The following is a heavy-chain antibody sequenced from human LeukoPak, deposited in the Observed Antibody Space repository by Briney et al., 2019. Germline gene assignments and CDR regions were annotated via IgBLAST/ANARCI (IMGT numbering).Heavy chain of an antibody. CDR3: ARDIGQGSSWLYDY. CDR1: GYTFTGYY. V-gene: IGHV1-2*02. CDR2: INPNSGGT. D-gene: IGHD6-13*01. Sequence: ASVKVSCKASGYTFTGYYMHWVRQAPGQGLEWMGWINPNSGGTNYAQKFQGRVTMTRDTSISTAYMELSRLRSDDTALYYCARDIGQGSSWLYDYWGQGTLVTVSS. J-gene: IGHJ4*02.